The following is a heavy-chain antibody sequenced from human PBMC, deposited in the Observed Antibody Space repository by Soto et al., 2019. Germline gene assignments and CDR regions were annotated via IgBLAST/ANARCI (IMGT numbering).Heavy chain of an antibody. CDR2: IYYSGST. Sequence: SETLSLTCTVSGGSISSSSYYWSWIRQPPGKGLEWIGYIYYSGSTNYNPSLKSRVTISVDTSKNQFSLKLSSVTAADTAVYYCARIFRYCSGGSCYPDAFDIWGQGTMVTVSS. D-gene: IGHD2-15*01. J-gene: IGHJ3*02. V-gene: IGHV4-61*01. CDR1: GGSISSSSYY. CDR3: ARIFRYCSGGSCYPDAFDI.